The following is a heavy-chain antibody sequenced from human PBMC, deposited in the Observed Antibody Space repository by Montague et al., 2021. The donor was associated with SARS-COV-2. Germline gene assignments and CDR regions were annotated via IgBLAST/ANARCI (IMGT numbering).Heavy chain of an antibody. J-gene: IGHJ4*02. Sequence: SETLSLTCAVDGGSLSGYYWSWIRQPPGKGLEWIGEINHRGSTNYNPSLKSRVTMSGDTSKNQLSLKLASVTAADTAIYCCAGEGGSASFKPFDYWGQGTLVTVSS. D-gene: IGHD3-10*01. CDR3: AGEGGSASFKPFDY. V-gene: IGHV4-34*01. CDR1: GGSLSGYY. CDR2: INHRGST.